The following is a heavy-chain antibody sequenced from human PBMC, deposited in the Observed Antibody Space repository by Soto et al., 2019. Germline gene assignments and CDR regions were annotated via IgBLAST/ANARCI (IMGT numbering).Heavy chain of an antibody. Sequence: SETLSLTCTVSGASVSSGDYYWSSIRQSPGKGLEWIGYIYYSGDSYYDPSLKGRLTISIDTSKNQFSLILNSVTVADTAIYYCVGTGTTDDYWGRGTLVTVSS. CDR2: IYYSGDS. D-gene: IGHD4-17*01. CDR1: GASVSSGDYY. J-gene: IGHJ4*02. V-gene: IGHV4-30-4*08. CDR3: VGTGTTDDY.